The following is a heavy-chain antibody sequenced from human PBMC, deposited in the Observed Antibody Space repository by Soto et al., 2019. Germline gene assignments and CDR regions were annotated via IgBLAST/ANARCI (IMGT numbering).Heavy chain of an antibody. J-gene: IGHJ5*02. CDR3: ARVAYGDYVWGWFDP. Sequence: SETLSLTCTVSGGSISSSSYYWGWIRQPPGKGLEWIGSIYYSGSTYYNPSLKSRVTISVDTSKNQFSLKLSSVTAADTAVYYCARVAYGDYVWGWFDPWGQGTLVTVSS. CDR2: IYYSGST. D-gene: IGHD4-17*01. V-gene: IGHV4-39*01. CDR1: GGSISSSSYY.